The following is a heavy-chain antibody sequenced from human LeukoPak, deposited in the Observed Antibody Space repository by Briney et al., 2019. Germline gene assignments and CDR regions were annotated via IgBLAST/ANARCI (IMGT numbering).Heavy chain of an antibody. CDR3: AKGSEYSSSFNWFDP. J-gene: IGHJ5*02. CDR2: IWYDGSNK. D-gene: IGHD6-6*01. CDR1: GFTFSSYG. V-gene: IGHV3-33*03. Sequence: GGSLRLSCAASGFTFSSYGMHWVRQAPGKGLEWVAVIWYDGSNKYYAESVKGRFTISRDNSKNTLYLQMNSLRAEDTAVYYCAKGSEYSSSFNWFDPWGQGTLVTVSS.